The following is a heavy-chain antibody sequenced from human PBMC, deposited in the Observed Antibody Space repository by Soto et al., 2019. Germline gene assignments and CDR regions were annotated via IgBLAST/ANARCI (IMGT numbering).Heavy chain of an antibody. Sequence: GASVQVSCKASVGTFSSYAISWVRQAPGQGLEWMGGIIPIFGTANYAQKFQGRVTITADESTSTAYMELSSLRSEDTAVYYCARATEQLSLDWFDPWGQGTLVTVSS. CDR3: ARATEQLSLDWFDP. V-gene: IGHV1-69*13. D-gene: IGHD6-6*01. CDR2: IIPIFGTA. J-gene: IGHJ5*02. CDR1: VGTFSSYA.